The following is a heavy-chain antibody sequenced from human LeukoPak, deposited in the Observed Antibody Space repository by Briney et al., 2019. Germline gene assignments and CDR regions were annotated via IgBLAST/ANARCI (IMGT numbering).Heavy chain of an antibody. D-gene: IGHD3-22*01. Sequence: TGGSLRLSCVASGFTFSSYSMHWVRQAPGKGLEWVAVISYDGSNKYYADSVKGRFTISRDNSKNTLYLQMNSLRAEDTAVYYCAREVYYYDSSGYYDYWGQGTLVTVSS. CDR2: ISYDGSNK. CDR3: AREVYYYDSSGYYDY. J-gene: IGHJ4*02. V-gene: IGHV3-30-3*01. CDR1: GFTFSSYS.